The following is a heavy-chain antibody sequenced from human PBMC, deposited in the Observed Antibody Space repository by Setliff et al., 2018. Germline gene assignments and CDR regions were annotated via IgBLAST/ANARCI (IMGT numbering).Heavy chain of an antibody. CDR1: GGSISTNHYY. CDR2: ISYSGVT. V-gene: IGHV4-39*01. J-gene: IGHJ3*02. CDR3: ARRYEVVIITKTGAFDI. Sequence: SETLSLTCTVSGGSISTNHYYWEWIRQAPGKGLEWIGRISYSGVTYYSPSLRSRVTISVATSKNQFSLKLRSVTAADTAVYYCARRYEVVIITKTGAFDIWGPGTMVTVSS. D-gene: IGHD3-22*01.